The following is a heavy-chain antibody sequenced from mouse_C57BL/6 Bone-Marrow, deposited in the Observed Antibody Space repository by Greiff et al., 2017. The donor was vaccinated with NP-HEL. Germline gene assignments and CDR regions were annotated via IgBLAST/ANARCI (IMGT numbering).Heavy chain of an antibody. Sequence: VQLQQPGAELVKPGASVKLSCKASGYTFTSYWMHWVKQRPGQGLEWIGMIHPNSGSTNYNEKFKSKATLTVDKSSSTAYMQISSLTSEDSAGYYWAGKGLRGYWGQGTTLTVSS. J-gene: IGHJ2*01. V-gene: IGHV1-64*01. CDR1: GYTFTSYW. CDR3: AGKGLRGY. D-gene: IGHD2-4*01. CDR2: IHPNSGST.